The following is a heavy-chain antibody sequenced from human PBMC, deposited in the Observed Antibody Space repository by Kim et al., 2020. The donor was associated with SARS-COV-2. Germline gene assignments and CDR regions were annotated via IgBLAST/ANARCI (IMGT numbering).Heavy chain of an antibody. D-gene: IGHD3-22*01. J-gene: IGHJ5*02. CDR2: ISSSSSTI. V-gene: IGHV3-48*02. CDR1: GFTFSSYS. Sequence: GGSLRLSCAASGFTFSSYSMNWVRQAPGKGLEWVSYISSSSSTIYYADSVKGRFTISRDNAKNSLYLQMNSLRDEDTAVYYCARTYYYDSSGYKRNNWFDPWGQGTLVTVSS. CDR3: ARTYYYDSSGYKRNNWFDP.